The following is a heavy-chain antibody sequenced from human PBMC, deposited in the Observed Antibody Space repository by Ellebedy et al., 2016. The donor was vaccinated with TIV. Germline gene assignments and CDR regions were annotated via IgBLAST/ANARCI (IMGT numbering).Heavy chain of an antibody. Sequence: ASVKVSCKASGYTFTSYFLYWVRQAPGQGLGWMGIINPTSGNSNFAQKFQGRVTVTRDTSTSTVYMELSSLRSETTAVYYWARGDNYFYDSSGYYYSYWGQGTLVTVSS. J-gene: IGHJ4*02. CDR2: INPTSGNS. CDR3: ARGDNYFYDSSGYYYSY. V-gene: IGHV1-46*01. D-gene: IGHD3-22*01. CDR1: GYTFTSYF.